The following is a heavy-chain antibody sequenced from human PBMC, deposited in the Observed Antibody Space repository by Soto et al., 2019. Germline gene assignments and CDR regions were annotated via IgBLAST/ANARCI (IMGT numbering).Heavy chain of an antibody. D-gene: IGHD2-21*02. CDR2: ISYDGSNK. CDR1: GFTFSSYA. V-gene: IGHV3-30-3*01. J-gene: IGHJ6*02. Sequence: QVQLVESGGGVVQPGRSLRLSCAASGFTFSSYAMHWVRQAPGKGLEWVAVISYDGSNKYYADSVKGRFTISRDNSKNTLYLQVNSLRAEDTAVYYCARDRVVVTASIGYYYYYYGMDVWGQGTTVTVSS. CDR3: ARDRVVVTASIGYYYYYYGMDV.